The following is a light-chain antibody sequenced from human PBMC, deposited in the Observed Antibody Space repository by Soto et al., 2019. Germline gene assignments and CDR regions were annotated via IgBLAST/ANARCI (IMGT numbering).Light chain of an antibody. CDR2: GAS. CDR1: QSVSSSY. J-gene: IGKJ1*01. V-gene: IGKV3-20*01. CDR3: QQYGSSLSWT. Sequence: EIVVTQSPGTLSLSPGERATLSCRASQSVSSSYLAWYQQQPGQAPRLLIYGASSRATGIPDRFSGSGSGTDFTLTISRLEPEDFAVYYCQQYGSSLSWTFGQGNKVEIK.